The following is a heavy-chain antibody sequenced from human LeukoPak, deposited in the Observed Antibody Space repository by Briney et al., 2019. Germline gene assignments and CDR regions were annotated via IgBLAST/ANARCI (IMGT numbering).Heavy chain of an antibody. Sequence: SETLSLTCTVSGASISAFHWTWFRQPAGKGLEWIGLIYSSGSTLFNPSLKSRVAMSVDLTKNQLSLKLTSVTAADTAMYYCARKGGDYWGRGTLVTVSS. J-gene: IGHJ4*02. CDR1: GASISAFH. CDR2: IYSSGST. CDR3: ARKGGDY. V-gene: IGHV4-4*07.